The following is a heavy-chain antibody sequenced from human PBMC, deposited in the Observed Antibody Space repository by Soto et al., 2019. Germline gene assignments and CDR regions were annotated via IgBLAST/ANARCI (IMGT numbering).Heavy chain of an antibody. Sequence: SEPLFLTCTVSVFSISSSSYDWGWFRQPPGKGLEWIGTIYYGGSSYSNPSLKSRVTISLDTSKNQFSLTLTSVTAADTAVYYCARHGSYWGQGTLVTVSS. CDR3: ARHGSY. V-gene: IGHV4-39*01. J-gene: IGHJ4*02. CDR2: IYYGGSS. CDR1: VFSISSSSYD.